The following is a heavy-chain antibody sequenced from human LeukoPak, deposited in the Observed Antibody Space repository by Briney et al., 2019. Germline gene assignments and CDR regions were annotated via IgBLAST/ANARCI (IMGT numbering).Heavy chain of an antibody. CDR3: ARGVYIAAAQYGY. Sequence: PSETLSLTCTVSGGSISSYYWSWIRQPPGKGLEWIGYIYYSGTTNYNPSLKSRVTISVDTSKNQFSLKLSSATAADTAVYYCARGVYIAAAQYGYWGQGTLVSVSS. J-gene: IGHJ4*02. CDR1: GGSISSYY. D-gene: IGHD6-13*01. V-gene: IGHV4-59*01. CDR2: IYYSGTT.